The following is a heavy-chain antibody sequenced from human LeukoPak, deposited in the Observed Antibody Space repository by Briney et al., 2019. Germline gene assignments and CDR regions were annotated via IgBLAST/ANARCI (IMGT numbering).Heavy chain of an antibody. CDR2: IIPIFSTA. V-gene: IGHV1-69*05. CDR1: GGTFSSYA. J-gene: IGHJ4*02. D-gene: IGHD6-13*01. CDR3: ASRIAAAGTPFDY. Sequence: ASVKVSCKASGGTFSSYAISWVRQAPGQGLEWMGGIIPIFSTANYAQKFQGRVTITTDESTSTAYMELSSLRSEDTAVYYCASRIAAAGTPFDYWGQGTLVTVSS.